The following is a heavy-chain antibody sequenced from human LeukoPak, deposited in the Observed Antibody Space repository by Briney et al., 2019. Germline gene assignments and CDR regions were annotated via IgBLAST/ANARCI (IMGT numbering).Heavy chain of an antibody. CDR3: ARELTTVTSYYFDY. D-gene: IGHD4-11*01. Sequence: KPGGSLRLSCAASGFTFSSYSMNWVRQAPGKGLEWVSSISGSSSYIYYADSVKGRFTISRDNAKNLLYLQMNSLRAEDMAVYYCARELTTVTSYYFDYWGQGTLVTVSS. V-gene: IGHV3-21*01. J-gene: IGHJ4*02. CDR1: GFTFSSYS. CDR2: ISGSSSYI.